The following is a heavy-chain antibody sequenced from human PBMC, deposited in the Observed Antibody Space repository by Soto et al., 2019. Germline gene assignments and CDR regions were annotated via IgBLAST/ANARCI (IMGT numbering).Heavy chain of an antibody. V-gene: IGHV1-69*18. CDR1: GGTFSRSG. CDR2: IVPSVDTT. D-gene: IGHD2-2*01. J-gene: IGHJ6*04. Sequence: QVQLVQSGTEVKKPGASVKVSCKASGGTFSRSGFHWVRQAPGQGLEWMGMIVPSVDTTKYAQKLPARVTISADQFTSTVYMELSSLRSEDTAVYYCARCPQAPDTDDPYAVDVWGEGTRVIVSS. CDR3: ARCPQAPDTDDPYAVDV.